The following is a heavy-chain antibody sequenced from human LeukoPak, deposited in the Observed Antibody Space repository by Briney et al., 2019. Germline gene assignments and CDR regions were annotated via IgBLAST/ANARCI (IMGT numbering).Heavy chain of an antibody. D-gene: IGHD1-26*01. CDR2: RSYDGSNK. CDR3: TKAPVGATYY. V-gene: IGHV3-30*18. CDR1: GFTFSSVG. J-gene: IGHJ4*02. Sequence: PGRSLRLSCAAHGFTFSSVGMHWVRQAPGKGLEWVAVRSYDGSNKYYADSVKGRFTISRDNSKSTLYLQMNSLRAEDTAVYYCTKAPVGATYYWGQGTLVTVSS.